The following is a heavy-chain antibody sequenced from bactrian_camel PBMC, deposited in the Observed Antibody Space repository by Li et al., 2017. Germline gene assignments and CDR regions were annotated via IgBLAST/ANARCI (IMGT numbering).Heavy chain of an antibody. CDR1: GAEHDTAC. J-gene: IGHJ4*01. D-gene: IGHD2*01. CDR2: IATGGGRT. Sequence: QVQLVESGGGSVQAGGSLILSCEVSGAEHDTACVAWFRQAPGKERERIANIATGGGRTYYADSVKGRFTISQDTTKTTIYLRMVELRPEDSAMYYCAAGAALLVGGICYTDYRIYGQGTQVTVS. V-gene: IGHV3S1*01.